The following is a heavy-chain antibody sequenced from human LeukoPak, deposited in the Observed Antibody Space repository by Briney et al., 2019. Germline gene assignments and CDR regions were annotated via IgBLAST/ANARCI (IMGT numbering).Heavy chain of an antibody. D-gene: IGHD5-18*01. V-gene: IGHV3-21*04. J-gene: IGHJ4*02. Sequence: PGGSLRLSCAASGFPFSGYSLHWVRQAPGKGLEWVSSISSSAAYIAYADSVKGRFTISRDNAKDSLYLQMNSLRVEDTAVYYCARDHNYGSDYWGQGTLVTVSS. CDR2: ISSSAAYI. CDR3: ARDHNYGSDY. CDR1: GFPFSGYS.